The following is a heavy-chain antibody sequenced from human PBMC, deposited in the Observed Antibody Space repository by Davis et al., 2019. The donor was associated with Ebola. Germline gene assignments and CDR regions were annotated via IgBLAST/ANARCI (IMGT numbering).Heavy chain of an antibody. CDR3: ARRLPYYSYGMDV. CDR1: GFTFSSYS. Sequence: PGGSLRLSCAASGFTFSSYSMNWVRQAPGKGLEWVSSISSSSSYIYYADSVKGRFTISRDNSKNTLYLQMNSLRAEDTAVYFCARRLPYYSYGMDVWGQGTTVTVSS. J-gene: IGHJ6*02. V-gene: IGHV3-21*04. CDR2: ISSSSSYI. D-gene: IGHD3-10*01.